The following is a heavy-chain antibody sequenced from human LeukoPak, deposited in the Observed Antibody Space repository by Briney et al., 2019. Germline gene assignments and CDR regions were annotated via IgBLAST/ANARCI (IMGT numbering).Heavy chain of an antibody. D-gene: IGHD2-2*01. CDR3: ARRRSCTSCYVTFDY. CDR2: IYYSGST. CDR1: GGSISSYY. J-gene: IGHJ4*02. V-gene: IGHV4-59*12. Sequence: PSETLSLTCTVSGGSISSYYWSWTRQPPGKGLEWIGYIYYSGSTNYNPSLKSRVTISVDTSKNQVSLNVSSVTAADTAVYYCARRRSCTSCYVTFDYWGQGALVTVSS.